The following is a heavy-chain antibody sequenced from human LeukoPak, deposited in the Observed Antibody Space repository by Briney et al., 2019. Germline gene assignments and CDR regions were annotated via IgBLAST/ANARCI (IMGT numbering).Heavy chain of an antibody. J-gene: IGHJ4*02. D-gene: IGHD3-22*01. CDR2: ISSSGSTI. V-gene: IGHV3-48*04. CDR3: ARDGQDYYDSSGYLHY. Sequence: PGGSLRLSCAASGFTFSSYSMNWVRQAPGKGLEWVSYISSSGSTIYYADSVKGRFTISRDNAKNSLYLQMNSLRAEDTAVYYCARDGQDYYDSSGYLHYWGQGTLVTVSS. CDR1: GFTFSSYS.